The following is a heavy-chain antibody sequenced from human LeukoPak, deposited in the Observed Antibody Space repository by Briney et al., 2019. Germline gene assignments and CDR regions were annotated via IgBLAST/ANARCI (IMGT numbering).Heavy chain of an antibody. CDR2: IKQDGSEK. V-gene: IGHV3-7*01. CDR3: ARDRFCSSTSCYRLSYWYFDL. D-gene: IGHD2-2*01. CDR1: GFTFSSYW. J-gene: IGHJ2*01. Sequence: PGGSLRLSCAASGFTFSSYWMSWVRQAPGKGLEWVANIKQDGSEKYYVDSVKGRFTISRDNAKNSLYLQMNSLRAEDTAVYYCARDRFCSSTSCYRLSYWYFDLWGRGTLVTVSS.